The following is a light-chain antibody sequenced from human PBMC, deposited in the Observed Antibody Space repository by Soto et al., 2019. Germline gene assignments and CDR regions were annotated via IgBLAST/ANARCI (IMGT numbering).Light chain of an antibody. V-gene: IGKV3-20*01. CDR1: QSVSSNY. CDR2: AAS. CDR3: QQYGTSPWT. Sequence: EIVLTQSPGTLSLSPGERATLSCRASQSVSSNYLAWYQQKPGQAPSLLIYAASSRAAGISDRFGGSGSGTDFSLTISRLEPEDFAMYYCQQYGTSPWTFGQGTNVEIK. J-gene: IGKJ1*01.